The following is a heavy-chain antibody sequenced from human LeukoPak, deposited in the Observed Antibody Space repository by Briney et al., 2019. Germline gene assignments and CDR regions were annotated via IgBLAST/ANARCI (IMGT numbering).Heavy chain of an antibody. Sequence: GGSLRLSCAASGFTFSNAWMSWVRQAPGKGLEWVGRIKSKTDGGTTDYAAPVKGRFTISRDDSKNTLYLQMNSLKTEDTAVYYCTTDRKSHKGFGELLIVYYYYYMDVWGKGTTVTISS. V-gene: IGHV3-15*01. CDR2: IKSKTDGGTT. J-gene: IGHJ6*03. CDR3: TTDRKSHKGFGELLIVYYYYYMDV. CDR1: GFTFSNAW. D-gene: IGHD3-10*01.